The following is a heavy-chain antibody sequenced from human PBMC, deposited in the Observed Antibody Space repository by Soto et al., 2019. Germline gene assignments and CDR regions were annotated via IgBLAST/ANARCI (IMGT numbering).Heavy chain of an antibody. CDR1: GGSISSGDYY. J-gene: IGHJ5*02. D-gene: IGHD3-10*01. CDR2: IYYSGST. Sequence: QVQLQESGPGLVKPSQTLSLTCTVSGGSISSGDYYWSWIRQPPGKGLEGIGYIYYSGSTYYNPSLKSRVTIPVDTSKNQFSLKLSSVTAADTAVYYCARQQTYYSGSGSYYWFDPWGQGTLVTVSS. CDR3: ARQQTYYSGSGSYYWFDP. V-gene: IGHV4-30-4*01.